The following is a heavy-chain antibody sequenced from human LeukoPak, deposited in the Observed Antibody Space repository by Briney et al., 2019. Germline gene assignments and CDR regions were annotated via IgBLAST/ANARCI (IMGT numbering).Heavy chain of an antibody. CDR2: ISGSGGST. J-gene: IGHJ3*02. Sequence: PGGSLRLSCAASGFTLSSYAMSWVRQAPGKGLEWVSAISGSGGSTYYADSVKGRSTISRDNSKNTLYLQMNSLRAEDTAVYYCAKDRPVRYFDWLPAFDIWGQGTMVTVSS. V-gene: IGHV3-23*01. D-gene: IGHD3-9*01. CDR1: GFTLSSYA. CDR3: AKDRPVRYFDWLPAFDI.